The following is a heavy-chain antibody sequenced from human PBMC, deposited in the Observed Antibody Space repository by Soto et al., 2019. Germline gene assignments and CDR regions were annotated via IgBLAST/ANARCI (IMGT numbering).Heavy chain of an antibody. CDR2: INSDGSTT. CDR1: GFIFSSYW. J-gene: IGHJ4*02. D-gene: IGHD4-17*01. V-gene: IGHV3-74*01. CDR3: ARVTVTDLDY. Sequence: EVQLVESGGGLVQPGGSLRLSCAASGFIFSSYWRNGVRQAPGKGLVWVARINSDGSTTNYAASLKGRFTISRDNAKNTLYLQMHSLRAEDTAVYYCARVTVTDLDYWGQGTLVTVSS.